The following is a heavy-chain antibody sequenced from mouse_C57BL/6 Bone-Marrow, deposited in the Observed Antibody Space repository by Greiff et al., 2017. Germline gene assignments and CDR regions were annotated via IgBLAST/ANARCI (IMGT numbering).Heavy chain of an antibody. CDR1: GYTFTSYW. V-gene: IGHV1-64*01. Sequence: QVQLQQPGAELVKPGASVKLSCKASGYTFTSYWMHWVKQRPGQGLEWIGMIHPNSGSTNYNEKFKSKATLTVDKSSSTAYMQLSSLTSEDSAVYYCARRELGRGWFAYWGQGTLVTVSA. CDR2: IHPNSGST. CDR3: ARRELGRGWFAY. J-gene: IGHJ3*01. D-gene: IGHD4-1*01.